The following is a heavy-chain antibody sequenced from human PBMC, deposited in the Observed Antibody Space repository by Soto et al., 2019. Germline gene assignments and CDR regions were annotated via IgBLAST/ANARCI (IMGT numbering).Heavy chain of an antibody. CDR2: IYHTGST. CDR3: ARATGTLRSRNCDY. V-gene: IGHV4-31*03. D-gene: IGHD1-1*01. CDR1: GGSLSGGTNY. Sequence: SETLSLTCTVSGGSLSGGTNYWSWVRQSPGKGLEWIGSIYHTGSTYYSKSLRSRLTMSVDTSKSQFSLRLSSVTAADTAVYYCARATGTLRSRNCDYWGQGSLVTVSS. J-gene: IGHJ4*02.